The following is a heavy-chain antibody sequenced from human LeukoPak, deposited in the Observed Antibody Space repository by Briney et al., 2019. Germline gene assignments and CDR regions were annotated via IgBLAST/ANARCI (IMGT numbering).Heavy chain of an antibody. CDR3: ARQVAYTSGRTFDF. Sequence: GESLKISCKGSGYSFTSYWIGWVRQMPGIGLEWMGIFYPGDSDSRYSPSFQGQVTISADKSISTAYLQWSSLKASDTAMYYCARQVAYTSGRTFDFWGQGTLVTVSS. CDR2: FYPGDSDS. J-gene: IGHJ4*02. CDR1: GYSFTSYW. D-gene: IGHD6-19*01. V-gene: IGHV5-51*01.